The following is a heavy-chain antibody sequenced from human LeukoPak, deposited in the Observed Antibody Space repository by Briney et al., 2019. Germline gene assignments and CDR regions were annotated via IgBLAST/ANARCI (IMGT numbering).Heavy chain of an antibody. V-gene: IGHV3-23*01. J-gene: IGHJ4*02. CDR1: GFTFSSYA. CDR3: ARGVVISGTDYFDY. D-gene: IGHD2-21*01. Sequence: PGGSLRLSCAASGFTFSSYAMSWVRQAPGKGLEWVSAISGSGGSTYYADSVKGRFTISGDNSRNTLYLQINSLRAEDTAVYYCARGVVISGTDYFDYWGQGTLVTVSS. CDR2: ISGSGGST.